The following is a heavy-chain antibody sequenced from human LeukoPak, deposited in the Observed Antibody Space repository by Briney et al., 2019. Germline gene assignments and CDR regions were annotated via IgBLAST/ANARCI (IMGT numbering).Heavy chain of an antibody. V-gene: IGHV3-33*06. Sequence: GGSLRLSCAASGFTFSSYGMHWVRQAPGKGLECVAVIWYDGSNKYYADSVKGRFTISRDNSKNTLYLQMNSLRAEDTAVYYCAKDATHDYSNFANFDYWGQGTLVTVSS. CDR2: IWYDGSNK. D-gene: IGHD4-11*01. CDR3: AKDATHDYSNFANFDY. CDR1: GFTFSSYG. J-gene: IGHJ4*02.